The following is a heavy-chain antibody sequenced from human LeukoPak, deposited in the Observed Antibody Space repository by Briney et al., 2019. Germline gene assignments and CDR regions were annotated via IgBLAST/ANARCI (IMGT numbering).Heavy chain of an antibody. Sequence: GGSLRLSCAASGFTFSSYAMSWVRQAPGKGLEWVSALSGGGDSTYYADSVKGRFTISRDNSKNTLYLQMNSPRAEDTAIYYCAKDRARGGATDFDYWGQGTLVTVSS. CDR3: AKDRARGGATDFDY. CDR2: LSGGGDST. CDR1: GFTFSSYA. V-gene: IGHV3-23*01. J-gene: IGHJ4*02. D-gene: IGHD1-26*01.